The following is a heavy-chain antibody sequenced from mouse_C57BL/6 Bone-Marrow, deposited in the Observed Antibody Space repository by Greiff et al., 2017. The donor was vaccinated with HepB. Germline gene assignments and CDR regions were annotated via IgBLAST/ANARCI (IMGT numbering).Heavy chain of an antibody. CDR3: ARHRGWYFDV. V-gene: IGHV5-12*01. Sequence: DVKLVESGGGLVQPGGSLKLSCAASGFTFSDYYMYWVRQTPEKRLEWVAYISNGGGSTYYPDTVKGRFTISKDNAKNTLYLQMGRLKSEDTAMYYCARHRGWYFDVWGTGTTVTVSS. CDR2: ISNGGGST. J-gene: IGHJ1*03. D-gene: IGHD3-3*01. CDR1: GFTFSDYY.